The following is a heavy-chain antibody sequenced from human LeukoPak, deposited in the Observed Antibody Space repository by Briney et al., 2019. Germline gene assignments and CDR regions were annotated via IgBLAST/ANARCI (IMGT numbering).Heavy chain of an antibody. J-gene: IGHJ4*02. Sequence: ASVKVSCKASGYTFTSYHMHWVRQAPGQVLEWMGKINLSGGSTTYAQKFQGRVTMTRDTSTSTVYMELSSLRSEDTAVYYCARDYVDDIPMIKDYWGQGTLVTVSS. D-gene: IGHD2-8*01. CDR2: INLSGGST. CDR1: GYTFTSYH. V-gene: IGHV1-46*01. CDR3: ARDYVDDIPMIKDY.